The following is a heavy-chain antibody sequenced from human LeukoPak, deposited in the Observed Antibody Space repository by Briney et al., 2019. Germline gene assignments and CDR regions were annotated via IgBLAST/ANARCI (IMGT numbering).Heavy chain of an antibody. D-gene: IGHD3-22*01. Sequence: SSETLSLTCTVSGGSVSSGNYYWSWIRQPPGKGLDWIGYIYYSGSTNYNPSLKSRVTISVDTSKNQFSLRLSSVTAADTAVYYCARDPSGYFNYWGQGTLATVSS. J-gene: IGHJ4*02. CDR2: IYYSGST. CDR3: ARDPSGYFNY. V-gene: IGHV4-61*01. CDR1: GGSVSSGNYY.